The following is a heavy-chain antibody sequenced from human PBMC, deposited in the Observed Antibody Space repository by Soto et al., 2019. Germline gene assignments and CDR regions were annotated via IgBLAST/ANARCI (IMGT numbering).Heavy chain of an antibody. CDR1: GGSISSSSYY. J-gene: IGHJ1*01. V-gene: IGHV4-39*07. Sequence: SETLSLTCTVSGGSISSSSYYWGWIRQPPGKGLEWIGYIYYSGSTYYNPSLKSRVTISVDTSKNQFSLKLSSVTAADTAVYYCARGYCSGGSCYGDEYFQHWGQGTLVTVSS. CDR2: IYYSGST. CDR3: ARGYCSGGSCYGDEYFQH. D-gene: IGHD2-15*01.